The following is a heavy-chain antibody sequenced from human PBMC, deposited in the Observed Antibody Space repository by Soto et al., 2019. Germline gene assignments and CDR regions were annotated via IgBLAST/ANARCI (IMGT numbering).Heavy chain of an antibody. CDR3: ARHSGSSSSIYYMDV. V-gene: IGHV5-51*01. Sequence: HGESLKISCKGSGYSFTSYWIGWVRQMPGKGLEWMGIIYPGDSDTRYSPSFQGQVTISADKSISTAYLQWSSLKASDTAMYYCARHSGSSSSIYYMDVWGKGTTVTVSS. J-gene: IGHJ6*03. CDR1: GYSFTSYW. D-gene: IGHD6-6*01. CDR2: IYPGDSDT.